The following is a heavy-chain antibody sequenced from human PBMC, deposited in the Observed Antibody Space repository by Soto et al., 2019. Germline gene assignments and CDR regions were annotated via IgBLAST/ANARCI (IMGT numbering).Heavy chain of an antibody. CDR2: IYTSGST. CDR3: ARDSYSGSYYFDY. Sequence: PAETLSLTCTVSGGSISSYCWSWIRQPAGKGLEWIGRIYTSGSTNYNPSLKSRVTMSVDTSKNQFSLKPSSVTAADTAVYYCARDSYSGSYYFDYWGQGSLVTVYS. D-gene: IGHD1-26*01. CDR1: GGSISSYC. J-gene: IGHJ4*02. V-gene: IGHV4-4*07.